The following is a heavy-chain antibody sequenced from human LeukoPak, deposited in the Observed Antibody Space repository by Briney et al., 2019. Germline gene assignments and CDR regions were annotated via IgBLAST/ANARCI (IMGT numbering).Heavy chain of an antibody. V-gene: IGHV4-59*12. CDR1: GGSISSYY. CDR2: IYYSGST. CDR3: ARDYYDSSGYYVWFGP. D-gene: IGHD3-22*01. Sequence: SETLSLTCTVSGGSISSYYWSWIRQPPGKGLEWIGYIYYSGSTNYNPSLKSRVTISVDTSKNQFSLKLSSVAAADTAVYHCARDYYDSSGYYVWFGPWGQGTLVTVSS. J-gene: IGHJ5*02.